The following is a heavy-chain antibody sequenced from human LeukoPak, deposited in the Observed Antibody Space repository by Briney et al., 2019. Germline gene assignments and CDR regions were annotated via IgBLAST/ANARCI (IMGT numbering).Heavy chain of an antibody. Sequence: SETLSLTCTVSGGSISSYYWSWIRQPPGKGLEWIGYIYYSGSTNYNPSLKSRVTISVDTSKNQFSLKLSSVPAADTAVYYCARHGPSITIFGEPGAFDIWGQGTMVTVSS. CDR3: ARHGPSITIFGEPGAFDI. D-gene: IGHD3-3*01. CDR2: IYYSGST. CDR1: GGSISSYY. V-gene: IGHV4-59*08. J-gene: IGHJ3*02.